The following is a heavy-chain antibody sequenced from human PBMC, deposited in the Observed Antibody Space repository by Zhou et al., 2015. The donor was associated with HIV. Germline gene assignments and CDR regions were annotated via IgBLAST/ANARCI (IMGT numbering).Heavy chain of an antibody. D-gene: IGHD3-9*01. Sequence: EVQLVESGGDLVQPGRSLRLSCSASGFIFDYYAMHWVRQVPGKGLEWVAGISWNSDTVAYADSVRGRFTISRDNAKSSLYLQMNSLRNDDTAFYYCTKVRPLRYFDWAFDWWGREPWSPSPQ. CDR1: GFIFDYYA. J-gene: IGHJ4*02. CDR3: TKVRPLRYFDWAFDW. CDR2: ISWNSDTV. V-gene: IGHV3-9*01.